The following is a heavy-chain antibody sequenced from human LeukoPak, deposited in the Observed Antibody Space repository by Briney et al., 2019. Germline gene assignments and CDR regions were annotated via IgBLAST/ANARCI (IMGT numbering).Heavy chain of an antibody. V-gene: IGHV1-2*02. CDR2: INPKSGGT. CDR3: ARGGVGATTYVWFDP. D-gene: IGHD1-26*01. J-gene: IGHJ5*02. CDR1: GYTFTGYY. Sequence: ASVKVSCKASGYTFTGYYMHWVRQAPGQGLEWMGWINPKSGGTNYAQKFQGRVTMTRDISTSTVYMEQSRLRSEDTAVYYCARGGVGATTYVWFDPWGQGTLVTVSS.